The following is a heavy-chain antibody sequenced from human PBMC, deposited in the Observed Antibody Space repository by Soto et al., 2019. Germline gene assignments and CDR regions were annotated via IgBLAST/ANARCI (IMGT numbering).Heavy chain of an antibody. J-gene: IGHJ6*02. CDR1: AYTFTSCA. Sequence: AAVQVSCRASAYTFTSCAINGVRQATAQGLVGMGWMNPHSGNTGYAQKFQGRVTITRNTSISTAYMELSSLRSEDTAVYHCARGRRMGRGVILIGGYYYYGMDVWGQGTTVTVSS. CDR2: MNPHSGNT. V-gene: IGHV1-8*01. CDR3: ARGRRMGRGVILIGGYYYYGMDV. D-gene: IGHD3-10*01.